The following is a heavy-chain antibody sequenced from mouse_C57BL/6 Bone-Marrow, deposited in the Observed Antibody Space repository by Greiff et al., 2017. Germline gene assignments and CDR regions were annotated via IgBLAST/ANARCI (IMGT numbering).Heavy chain of an antibody. J-gene: IGHJ1*03. CDR3: AKKVTDWDWYFDV. Sequence: VQLQQSGPGLVQPSQSLSITCTVSGFSLTSYGVHWVRQSPGKGLEWLGVIWRGGSTDYNAAFMSRLSITKDNSKSQVFFKMNSLQADDTAIYXCAKKVTDWDWYFDVWGTGTTVTVSS. V-gene: IGHV2-5*01. CDR2: IWRGGST. D-gene: IGHD2-5*01. CDR1: GFSLTSYG.